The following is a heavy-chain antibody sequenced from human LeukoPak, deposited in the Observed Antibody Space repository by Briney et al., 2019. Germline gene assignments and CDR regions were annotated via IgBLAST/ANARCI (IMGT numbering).Heavy chain of an antibody. CDR3: ARIRDGYKDY. CDR2: INHSGST. Sequence: SETLSLTCTVSGYSVSSGYYWGWIRQPPGKRLEWIGSINHSGSTYYNTSLQRRVTMSVDTSNNHFSLNLTSVTAADTAVYYCARIRDGYKDYWGQGTLVIVSS. V-gene: IGHV4-38-2*02. J-gene: IGHJ4*02. D-gene: IGHD5-24*01. CDR1: GYSVSSGYY.